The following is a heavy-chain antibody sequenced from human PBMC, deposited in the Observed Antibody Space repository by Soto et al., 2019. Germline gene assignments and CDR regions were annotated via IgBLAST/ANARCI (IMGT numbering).Heavy chain of an antibody. V-gene: IGHV3-23*01. CDR3: AKDDDVVPAANIDY. Sequence: GGSLRLSCAASGFTFSSYAMSWVRQAPGKGLEWVSAISGSGGSTYYADSVKGRFTISRDNSKNTLYLQMNSLRAEDTAVYYCAKDDDVVPAANIDYWGQGTLVTVSS. CDR2: ISGSGGST. J-gene: IGHJ4*02. D-gene: IGHD2-2*01. CDR1: GFTFSSYA.